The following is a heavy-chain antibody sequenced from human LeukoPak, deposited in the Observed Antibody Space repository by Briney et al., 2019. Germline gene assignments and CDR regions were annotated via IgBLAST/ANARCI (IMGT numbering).Heavy chain of an antibody. CDR1: GGSISSYY. CDR2: IYYSGST. Sequence: PSETLSLTCTVPGGSISSYYWSWIRQPPGKGLEWIGYIYYSGSTNYNPSLKSRVTISVDTSKNQFSLKLSSVTAADTAVYYCARDEGGVALLDFWGQGTLVTVSS. D-gene: IGHD5-12*01. V-gene: IGHV4-59*01. J-gene: IGHJ4*02. CDR3: ARDEGGVALLDF.